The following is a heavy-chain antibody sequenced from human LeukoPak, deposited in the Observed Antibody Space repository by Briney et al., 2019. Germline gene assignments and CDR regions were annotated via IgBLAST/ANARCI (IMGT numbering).Heavy chain of an antibody. V-gene: IGHV3-23*01. J-gene: IGHJ3*02. CDR3: AKGRYGSGSYYLDAFDI. CDR1: GFTFSSYA. CDR2: ISGSGGST. D-gene: IGHD3-10*01. Sequence: GGSLRLSCAASGFTFSSYAMSWVRQAPGKGLEWVSAISGSGGSTYYADSVKGRFTISRDNSKNTLYLQMNSLRAEDTAVYYCAKGRYGSGSYYLDAFDIWGQGTMVTVPS.